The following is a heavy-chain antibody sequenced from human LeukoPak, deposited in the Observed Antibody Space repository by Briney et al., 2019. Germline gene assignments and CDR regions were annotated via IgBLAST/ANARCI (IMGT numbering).Heavy chain of an antibody. CDR1: GGSISSYY. Sequence: PSETLPLTCPVSGGSISSYYWSWIRQPPGKGLEWIGYIYYSGSTNYNPSLKSRVTISVDTSKNQFSLKLSSVTAADTAVYYCAGADAGAHVFDYWGQGTLVTVSS. D-gene: IGHD3-16*01. J-gene: IGHJ4*02. V-gene: IGHV4-59*08. CDR2: IYYSGST. CDR3: AGADAGAHVFDY.